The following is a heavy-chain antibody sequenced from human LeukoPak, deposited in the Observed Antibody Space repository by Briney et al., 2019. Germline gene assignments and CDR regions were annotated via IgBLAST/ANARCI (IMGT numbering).Heavy chain of an antibody. CDR2: MYYSGST. V-gene: IGHV4-39*01. D-gene: IGHD4-17*01. CDR1: GGSISSSSYY. CDR3: ARHDYGDSGWFDP. Sequence: SETLSLTCTVSGGSISSSSYYWGWIRQPPGKGLEWIGSMYYSGSTYYNPSLKGRVTISVDTSKNQLSLKLSSVTAADTAVYYCARHDYGDSGWFDPWGQGTLVTVSS. J-gene: IGHJ5*02.